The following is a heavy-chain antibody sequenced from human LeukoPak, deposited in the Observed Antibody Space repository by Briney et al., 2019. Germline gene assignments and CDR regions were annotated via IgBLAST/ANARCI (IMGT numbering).Heavy chain of an antibody. CDR2: IYYSGST. V-gene: IGHV4-59*01. CDR1: GGSISSYY. Sequence: SETLSLTCTVSGGSISSYYWSWIRQPPGKGLEWIGYIYYSGSTNYNPSLKSRVTISVDTSKNQFSLKLSSVTAADTAVYYCARAAGSGSYYFLDYWGQGTLVTVSS. CDR3: ARAAGSGSYYFLDY. J-gene: IGHJ4*02. D-gene: IGHD3-10*01.